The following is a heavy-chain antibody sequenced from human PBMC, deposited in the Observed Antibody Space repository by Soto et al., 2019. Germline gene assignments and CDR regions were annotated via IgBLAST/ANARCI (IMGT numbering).Heavy chain of an antibody. V-gene: IGHV4-59*08. J-gene: IGHJ4*02. CDR3: ARESGSYFQPPGHFDY. D-gene: IGHD3-10*01. CDR1: GGSISSYY. CDR2: IYYSGST. Sequence: PSETLSLTCTVSGGSISSYYWSWIRQPPGKGLEWIGYIYYSGSTNYNPSLKSRVTISVDTSKNQFSLKLSSVTAADTAVYYCARESGSYFQPPGHFDYWGQGTLVTVSS.